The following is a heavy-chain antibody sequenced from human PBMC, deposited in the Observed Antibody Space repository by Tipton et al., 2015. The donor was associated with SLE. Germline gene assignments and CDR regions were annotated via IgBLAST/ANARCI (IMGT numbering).Heavy chain of an antibody. CDR2: IRFDGGTE. CDR1: GFAFKSYG. D-gene: IGHD3-9*01. V-gene: IGHV3-30*02. Sequence: SLRLSCAASGFAFKSYGMHWVRQALGKGLEWVAFIRFDGGTENHADSVKGRFTISRDKSKNTLYLRMNDLRPEGTAVYYCAKDPGGFTGDYPEDYWGQGELVTVSS. CDR3: AKDPGGFTGDYPEDY. J-gene: IGHJ4*02.